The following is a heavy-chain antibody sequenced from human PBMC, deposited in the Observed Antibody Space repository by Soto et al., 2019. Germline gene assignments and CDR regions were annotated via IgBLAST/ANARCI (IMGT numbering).Heavy chain of an antibody. Sequence: SETLSLTCTVSGGSISSYYWSWIRQPPGKGLEWIGYIYYSGSTNYNPSLKSRVTISVDTSKNQFSLKLSSVTAADTAVYYCASWPYDYIWGSYPQTWFDPWGQGTLVTVSS. V-gene: IGHV4-59*01. CDR1: GGSISSYY. J-gene: IGHJ5*02. CDR3: ASWPYDYIWGSYPQTWFDP. D-gene: IGHD3-16*02. CDR2: IYYSGST.